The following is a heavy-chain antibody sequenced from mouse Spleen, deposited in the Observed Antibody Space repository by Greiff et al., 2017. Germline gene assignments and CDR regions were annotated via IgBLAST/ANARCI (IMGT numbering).Heavy chain of an antibody. J-gene: IGHJ2*01. CDR3: ARHEGGSIYYGSSYDY. Sequence: VKLMESGAELVKPGASVKLSCKASGYTFTEYTIHWVKQRSGQGLEWIGWFYPGSGSIKYNEKFKDKATLTADKSSSTVYMELSRLTSEDSAVYFCARHEGGSIYYGSSYDYWGQGTTLTVSS. CDR2: FYPGSGSI. D-gene: IGHD1-1*01. CDR1: GYTFTEYT. V-gene: IGHV1-62-2*01.